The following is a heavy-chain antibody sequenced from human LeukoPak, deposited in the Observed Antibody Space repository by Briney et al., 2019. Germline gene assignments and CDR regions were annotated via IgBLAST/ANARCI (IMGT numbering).Heavy chain of an antibody. Sequence: SETLSLTCTVSGGPISSSSYYWGWIRQPPGKGLEWIGSIYYSGSTYYNPSLKSRVTISVDTSKNQFSLKLSSVTVADTAVYYCARQPTVVTPLWIGWFDPWGQGTLVTVSS. J-gene: IGHJ5*02. D-gene: IGHD4-23*01. CDR3: ARQPTVVTPLWIGWFDP. V-gene: IGHV4-39*01. CDR1: GGPISSSSYY. CDR2: IYYSGST.